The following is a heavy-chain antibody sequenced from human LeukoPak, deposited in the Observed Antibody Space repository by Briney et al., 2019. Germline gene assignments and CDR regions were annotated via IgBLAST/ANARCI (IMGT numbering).Heavy chain of an antibody. CDR2: VYPGDSDT. CDR1: GYSFTSFW. D-gene: IGHD5-18*01. CDR3: ARQGTGNSYDS. J-gene: IGHJ4*02. Sequence: GESLKIPCKGAGYSFTSFWIGWVRQMPGKGLEWMGIVYPGDSDTTYSPSFQGQVTISSDKSINTAYLQWSSLKASDTAMYYCARQGTGNSYDSWGQGTLVTVSS. V-gene: IGHV5-51*01.